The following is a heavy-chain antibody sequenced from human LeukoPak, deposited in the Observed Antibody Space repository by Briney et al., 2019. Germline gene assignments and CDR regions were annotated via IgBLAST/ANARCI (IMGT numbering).Heavy chain of an antibody. D-gene: IGHD2-2*01. J-gene: IGHJ5*02. V-gene: IGHV2-5*01. CDR3: AHSGILGYCSSTSCINWFDP. CDR2: IYWNDDK. Sequence: SGPTLVKPTQTLTLTCTFSGFSLSTSGVGVGWIRQPPGKALEWLALIYWNDDKRYSPSLKSRLTITKDTSKNQVVLTMTNMDPVDTATYYCAHSGILGYCSSTSCINWFDPWGQGTLVTVSS. CDR1: GFSLSTSGVG.